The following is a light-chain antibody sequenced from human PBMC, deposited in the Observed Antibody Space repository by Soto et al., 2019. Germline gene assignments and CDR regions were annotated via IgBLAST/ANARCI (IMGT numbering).Light chain of an antibody. CDR1: SGHSTYD. CDR2: VNSDGSH. V-gene: IGLV4-69*01. CDR3: QTWGTGIRV. Sequence: QLVLTQSPSASASLGASVKLTCTLNSGHSTYDIAWHQQQPEKGPRYLMKVNSDGSHNKGDGIPDRFSGSSSGAERYLTISSLQSEDEADYYCQTWGTGIRVFGGGTKVTVL. J-gene: IGLJ2*01.